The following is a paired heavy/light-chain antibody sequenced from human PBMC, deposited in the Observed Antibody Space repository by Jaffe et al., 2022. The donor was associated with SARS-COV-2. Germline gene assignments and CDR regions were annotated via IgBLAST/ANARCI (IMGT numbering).Heavy chain of an antibody. Sequence: EVQVVESGGGLVQPGGSLRLSCAASGFTFSNYAMTWVRQAPGKGLEWVSGISGDGGDTYYADSVRGRFTIFRDNSKNTVYLQVNSLRAEDSAVYYCAKGRPAFDVWGQGTMVTVSS. CDR2: ISGDGGDT. V-gene: IGHV3-23*04. J-gene: IGHJ3*01. D-gene: IGHD6-6*01. CDR3: AKGRPAFDV. CDR1: GFTFSNYA.
Light chain of an antibody. J-gene: IGLJ3*02. Sequence: SYVLTQPPSVSVAPGKTARISCGGNNIGSKSVHWYQQKPGQAPLLVIYYDTDRPSGIPERFSGSNSGNTATLTISRVEAGDEAGYYCQVWDSSTDGVFGGGTKLTVL. CDR2: YDT. CDR1: NIGSKS. CDR3: QVWDSSTDGV. V-gene: IGLV3-21*04.